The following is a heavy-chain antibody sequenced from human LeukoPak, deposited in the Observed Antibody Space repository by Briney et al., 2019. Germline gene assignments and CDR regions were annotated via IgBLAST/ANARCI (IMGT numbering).Heavy chain of an antibody. J-gene: IGHJ5*02. V-gene: IGHV3-53*01. CDR1: GLIVSRNY. D-gene: IGHD6-13*01. Sequence: GGSLRLSCAASGLIVSRNYMTWVRQAPGKGLEWVSNLYSDGRAFYADSVKGRFTVSRENSTNTLYLQMNNLRVEDAAVYYCAREDFCSSGNCFDPWGQGTLVTVSS. CDR2: LYSDGRA. CDR3: AREDFCSSGNCFDP.